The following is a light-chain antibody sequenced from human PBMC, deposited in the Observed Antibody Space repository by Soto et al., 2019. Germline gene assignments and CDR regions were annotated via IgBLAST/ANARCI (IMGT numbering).Light chain of an antibody. J-gene: IGKJ4*01. V-gene: IGKV3-20*01. Sequence: EIVLTQSPGTLSLSPGEGATLSCRASQSVSSNYFAWYQQKPGQAPRLLIYGAFNRATGIPDRFSGSGSGTDVTLTISRLEPEDFAVYYCQHYGTSPLTFGGGTKVEIK. CDR3: QHYGTSPLT. CDR1: QSVSSNY. CDR2: GAF.